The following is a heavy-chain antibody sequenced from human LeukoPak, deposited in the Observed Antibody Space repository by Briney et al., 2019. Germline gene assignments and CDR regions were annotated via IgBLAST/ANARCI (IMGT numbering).Heavy chain of an antibody. Sequence: GGSLRLSCAASGFTFSSYGMHWVRQAPGKVLEWVAFIRYDGSNKYYADSVKGRFTISRDNSKNTLYLQMHSLRAEDTAVYYCAKGSQTSSGYSNGPHAFDIWGQGTMVTVSS. CDR3: AKGSQTSSGYSNGPHAFDI. D-gene: IGHD3-22*01. J-gene: IGHJ3*02. V-gene: IGHV3-30*02. CDR1: GFTFSSYG. CDR2: IRYDGSNK.